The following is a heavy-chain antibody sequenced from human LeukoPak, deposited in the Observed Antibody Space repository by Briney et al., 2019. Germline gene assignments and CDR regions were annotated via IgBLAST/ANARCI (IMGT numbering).Heavy chain of an antibody. Sequence: PSETLSLTCTVSGGSFSSYYWSWIRQPPGKGLEWIGYIYYSGSTNYNPSLKSRVTISVDTSKNQFSLKLSSVTAADTAVYYCASLTSPAARRYGMDVWGQGTTVTVSS. J-gene: IGHJ6*02. CDR2: IYYSGST. V-gene: IGHV4-59*08. CDR1: GGSFSSYY. D-gene: IGHD2-2*01. CDR3: ASLTSPAARRYGMDV.